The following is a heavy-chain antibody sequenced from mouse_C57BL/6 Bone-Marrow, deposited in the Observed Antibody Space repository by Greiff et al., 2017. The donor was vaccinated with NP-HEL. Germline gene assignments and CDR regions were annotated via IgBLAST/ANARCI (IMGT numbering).Heavy chain of an antibody. CDR1: GFSLTSYG. Sequence: VHLVESGPGLVAPSQSLSITCTASGFSLTSYGVDWVRQSPGKGLEWLGVIWGVGSTNYNSALKSRLSISKDNTKSQFFLKMNSLQTDDTAMYYCASHYYVSSWFAYWGQGTLVTVSA. J-gene: IGHJ3*01. V-gene: IGHV2-6*01. D-gene: IGHD1-1*01. CDR3: ASHYYVSSWFAY. CDR2: IWGVGST.